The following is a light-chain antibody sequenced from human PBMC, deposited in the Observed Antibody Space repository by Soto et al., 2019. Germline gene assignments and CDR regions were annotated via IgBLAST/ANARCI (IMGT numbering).Light chain of an antibody. CDR3: QQYDDWLRLT. CDR2: GAS. J-gene: IGKJ4*01. V-gene: IGKV3D-15*01. CDR1: QSVNIY. Sequence: ETVMTQSPAALSVSPGERATLSCRASQSVNIYLAWYQQKPGQAPRLLIFGASYRATGIPARFSGSGSGTEFNLTISSLQSEDFAVYFCQQYDDWLRLTFGGGTKVDIK.